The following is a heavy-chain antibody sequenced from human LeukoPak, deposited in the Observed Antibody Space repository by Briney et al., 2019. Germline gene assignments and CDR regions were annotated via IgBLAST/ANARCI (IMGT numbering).Heavy chain of an antibody. V-gene: IGHV4-39*01. D-gene: IGHD4-17*01. CDR1: GGSISSSSYY. J-gene: IGHJ4*02. Sequence: PSETLSLTCTVSGGSISSSSYYWGWIRQPLGKGLEWIGSNYYSGSSYYNPSLKSRVTISVDTSKNQFSLKLSSVTAADTAVYYCARHDVTTVTPFDYWGQGTLVTVSS. CDR3: ARHDVTTVTPFDY. CDR2: NYYSGSS.